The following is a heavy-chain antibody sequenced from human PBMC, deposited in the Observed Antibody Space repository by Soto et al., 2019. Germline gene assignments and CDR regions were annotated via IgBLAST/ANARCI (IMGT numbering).Heavy chain of an antibody. CDR1: GGSISSGGYY. CDR2: IYYSGST. Sequence: QVQLQESGPGLVKPSQTLSLTCTVSGGSISSGGYYWSWIRQHPGKGLEWIGYIYYSGSTYYNTSLNSRVTMSVNTSKNQFSLKLSSVTAADTAGYYCAREVARGGNFDYWGQGTLVTVAS. J-gene: IGHJ4*02. CDR3: AREVARGGNFDY. V-gene: IGHV4-31*03. D-gene: IGHD3-16*01.